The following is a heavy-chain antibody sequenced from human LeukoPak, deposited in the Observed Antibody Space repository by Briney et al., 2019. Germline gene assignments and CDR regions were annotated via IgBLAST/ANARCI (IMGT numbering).Heavy chain of an antibody. D-gene: IGHD5-12*01. CDR1: GFTFSNYW. J-gene: IGHJ4*02. CDR2: INQDGSEE. V-gene: IGHV3-7*01. Sequence: GGSLRLSCAASGFTFSNYWMSWVRQAPGKGLEWVAHINQDGSEEHYMDSVKARFIISRDNAKNSLSLQMDSLRAEDTAVYYCVRDGGVSGYDLLDFWGQGTLVTVSS. CDR3: VRDGGVSGYDLLDF.